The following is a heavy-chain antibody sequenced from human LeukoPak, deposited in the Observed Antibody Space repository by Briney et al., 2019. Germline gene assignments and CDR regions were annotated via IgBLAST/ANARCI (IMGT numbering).Heavy chain of an antibody. Sequence: GEALEISLKGSGYRFTSYWISWVRQMPGKGLEWRGRIDPSDSYNNYSPSFQGQVSISADKSINNAYLQWSSLKASDTAMYYCARTDTYGYSYGLKDDYWGQGTLVTVSS. V-gene: IGHV5-10-1*04. D-gene: IGHD5-18*01. CDR3: ARTDTYGYSYGLKDDY. CDR2: IDPSDSYN. CDR1: GYRFTSYW. J-gene: IGHJ4*02.